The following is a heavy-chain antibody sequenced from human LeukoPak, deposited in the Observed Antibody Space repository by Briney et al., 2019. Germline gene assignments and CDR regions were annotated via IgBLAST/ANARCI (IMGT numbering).Heavy chain of an antibody. CDR3: ARGGGVVVAAIAFDY. D-gene: IGHD2-15*01. Sequence: SETLSLTCAVYGGSFSGCYWSWIRLPPGKGVEWIGEINHSGSTNYNPSLKSRVTISVDTSKNQFSLKLSSVTAADTAVYYCARGGGVVVAAIAFDYWGQGTLVTVSS. CDR1: GGSFSGCY. V-gene: IGHV4-34*01. CDR2: INHSGST. J-gene: IGHJ4*02.